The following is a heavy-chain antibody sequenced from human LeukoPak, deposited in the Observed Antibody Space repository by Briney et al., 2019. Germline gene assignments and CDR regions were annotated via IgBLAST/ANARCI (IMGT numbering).Heavy chain of an antibody. V-gene: IGHV1-18*04. CDR1: GYTFTGYY. J-gene: IGHJ4*02. Sequence: ASVKVSCKASGYTFTGYYMHWVRQAPGQGLEWMGWISAYNGNTNYAQKLQGRVTMTTDTSTSTAYMELRSLRSDDTAVYYCARDVYPGVGAWGDWGQGTLVTVSS. CDR2: ISAYNGNT. D-gene: IGHD1-26*01. CDR3: ARDVYPGVGAWGD.